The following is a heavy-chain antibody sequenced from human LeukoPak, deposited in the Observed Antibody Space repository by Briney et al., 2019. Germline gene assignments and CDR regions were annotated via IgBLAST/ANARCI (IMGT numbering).Heavy chain of an antibody. CDR3: VKSTTVTSFDY. V-gene: IGHV3-64D*09. Sequence: PGGSPRLSCSASGFTFSRYDMHWVRQAPGKGLEYVSAISSNGGSTYYADSVKGRFTISRDNSKNTLYLQMSSLRTEDTAVYYCVKSTTVTSFDYWGQGTLVTVSS. CDR1: GFTFSRYD. J-gene: IGHJ4*02. CDR2: ISSNGGST. D-gene: IGHD4-17*01.